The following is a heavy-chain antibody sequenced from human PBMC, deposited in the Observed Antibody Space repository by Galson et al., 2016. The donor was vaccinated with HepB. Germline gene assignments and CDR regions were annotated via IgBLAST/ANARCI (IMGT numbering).Heavy chain of an antibody. D-gene: IGHD2-2*01. CDR3: AKDPYAVVSRPEYFQH. J-gene: IGHJ1*01. CDR1: GLNVTSDY. V-gene: IGHV3-66*02. Sequence: SLRLSCAASGLNVTSDYMHWVRQAPGKGLEWISVIYSGGTTFYADSVKGRFTISRDNSKNTLFLQLNSLRAEDTAVYYCAKDPYAVVSRPEYFQHWGQGTLVTVSS. CDR2: IYSGGTT.